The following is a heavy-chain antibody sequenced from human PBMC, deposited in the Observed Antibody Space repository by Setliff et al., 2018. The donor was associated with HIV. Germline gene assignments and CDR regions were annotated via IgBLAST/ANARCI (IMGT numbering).Heavy chain of an antibody. CDR1: GGSVRTFY. CDR2: IQTSGST. J-gene: IGHJ5*02. V-gene: IGHV4-4*08. CDR3: ARGRGLRGWFDP. Sequence: SETLSLTCTVSGGSVRTFYWSWIRQPPGKGLEWIGHIQTSGSTNYNPSLKGRVTISVDTSKNQLSLKVISVTAADTAVYYCARGRGLRGWFDPWGQGTLVTVPQ. D-gene: IGHD4-17*01.